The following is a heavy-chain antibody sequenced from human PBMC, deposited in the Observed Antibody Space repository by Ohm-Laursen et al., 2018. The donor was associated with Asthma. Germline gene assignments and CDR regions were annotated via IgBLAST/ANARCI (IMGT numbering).Heavy chain of an antibody. J-gene: IGHJ3*02. CDR2: MYNSGST. CDR3: ARRRDGYKGVFDI. Sequence: SDTLSLTCSVSGGSISGNYWSWIRQPPGKGLEWIGFMYNSGSTNFNPSLKSRGSISVDTSKNQFSLKLNSVTAADTAVYYCARRRDGYKGVFDIWGQGTMVTVSS. V-gene: IGHV4-59*07. D-gene: IGHD5-24*01. CDR1: GGSISGNY.